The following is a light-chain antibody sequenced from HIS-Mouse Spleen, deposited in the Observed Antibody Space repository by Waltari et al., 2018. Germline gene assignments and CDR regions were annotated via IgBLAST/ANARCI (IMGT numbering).Light chain of an antibody. CDR1: SGTISSTY. V-gene: IGLV6-57*02. J-gene: IGLJ3*02. Sequence: NFMLTQPHSVSASPGKTVTISCTGSSGTISSTYVQCYQQRPGSAPTTVIYEDNQRPAGVPDRFSGSIDSSSNSASLTISGLKTEDEADYYCQSYDSSNSWVFGGGTKLTVL. CDR2: EDN. CDR3: QSYDSSNSWV.